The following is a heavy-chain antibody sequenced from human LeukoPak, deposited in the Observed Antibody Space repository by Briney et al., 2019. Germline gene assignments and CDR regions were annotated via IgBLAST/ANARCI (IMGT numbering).Heavy chain of an antibody. CDR3: ARDPPIRIVGATDPFDY. V-gene: IGHV3-48*01. J-gene: IGHJ4*02. Sequence: GGSLRLSCAASGFTFSSYSMSWVRQAPGRGLEWVSYISSSSSTIYYAAYVKGRFTISRDNAKNSLYLQMNSLRAEDTAVYYCARDPPIRIVGATDPFDYWGQGTLVTVSS. D-gene: IGHD1-26*01. CDR2: ISSSSSTI. CDR1: GFTFSSYS.